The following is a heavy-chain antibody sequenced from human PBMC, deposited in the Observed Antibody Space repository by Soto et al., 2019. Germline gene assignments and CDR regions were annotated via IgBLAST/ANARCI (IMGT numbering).Heavy chain of an antibody. CDR1: GFTFDSYA. J-gene: IGHJ4*02. V-gene: IGHV3-9*01. CDR3: TRAASPHYSGSGSFYHSQTSYCFDY. D-gene: IGHD3-10*01. Sequence: EVQLVESGGGLVQPGRSLRLSCAASGFTFDSYAMHWVRQAPGKGLEWVSGITWNSGSVFYADSVKGRFTISRDSAKKSLYLQMNSLRAEDTALYYCTRAASPHYSGSGSFYHSQTSYCFDYWGQGALVTVSS. CDR2: ITWNSGSV.